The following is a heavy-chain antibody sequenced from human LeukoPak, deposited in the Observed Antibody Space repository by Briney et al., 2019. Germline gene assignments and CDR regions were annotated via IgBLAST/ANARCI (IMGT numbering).Heavy chain of an antibody. J-gene: IGHJ4*02. Sequence: PGGSLRLSCSASGFIFASDGMNWVRQAPGSGLQWVAYISAGSSNTFYADSVKGRFTISRDDADNFLHLQMNSLSAEDTAVYYCARSAVQANTPFYFDFWGQGALVTVSS. V-gene: IGHV3-48*01. CDR1: GFIFASDG. CDR3: ARSAVQANTPFYFDF. D-gene: IGHD1-26*01. CDR2: ISAGSSNT.